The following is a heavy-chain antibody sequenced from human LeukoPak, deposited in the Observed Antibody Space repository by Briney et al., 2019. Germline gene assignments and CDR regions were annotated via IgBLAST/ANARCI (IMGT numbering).Heavy chain of an antibody. V-gene: IGHV3-53*01. CDR2: IYSGGST. Sequence: GGSLRLSCAASGFTVSSNYMSWVRQAPGKGLEWVSVIYSGGSTYYADSVKGRFTISRDNSKNTLYLQMNSLRAEDTALYYCARARYYYDSSGYYYVRGVGPGYYFDYWGQGTLVTVSS. D-gene: IGHD3-22*01. J-gene: IGHJ4*02. CDR1: GFTVSSNY. CDR3: ARARYYYDSSGYYYVRGVGPGYYFDY.